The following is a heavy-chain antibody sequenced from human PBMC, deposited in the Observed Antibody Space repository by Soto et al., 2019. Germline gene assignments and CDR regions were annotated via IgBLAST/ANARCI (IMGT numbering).Heavy chain of an antibody. V-gene: IGHV4-4*07. CDR1: GGSISSYY. D-gene: IGHD3-10*01. CDR2: IYTSGST. Sequence: SETLSLTCTVSGGSISSYYWSWIRQPAGKGLEWTGRIYTSGSTNYNPSLKSRVTMSVDTSKNQFSLKLSSVTAADTAVYYCARDSGGNGSGAYYYYYGMDVWGQGTTVTVS. J-gene: IGHJ6*02. CDR3: ARDSGGNGSGAYYYYYGMDV.